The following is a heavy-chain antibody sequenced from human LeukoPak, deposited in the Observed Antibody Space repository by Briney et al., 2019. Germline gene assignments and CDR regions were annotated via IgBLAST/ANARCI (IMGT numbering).Heavy chain of an antibody. D-gene: IGHD1-1*01. CDR3: ARVANWNELPDS. V-gene: IGHV1-69*05. Sequence: PVKVSCKASGGTFSSYAISWVRQAPGQGLEWMGRIIPIFGTANYAQKFQGRVTITTDESTSTAYMELSSLRSEDTAVYYCARVANWNELPDSWGQGTLVTVSS. CDR2: IIPIFGTA. J-gene: IGHJ4*02. CDR1: GGTFSSYA.